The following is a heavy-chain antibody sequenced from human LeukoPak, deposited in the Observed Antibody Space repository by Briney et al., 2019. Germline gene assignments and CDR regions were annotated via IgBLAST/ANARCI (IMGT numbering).Heavy chain of an antibody. D-gene: IGHD2-15*01. J-gene: IGHJ4*02. CDR3: ARAEAGVVVAYYFDY. CDR1: GYTFTSYG. CDR2: MNPNSGNT. Sequence: ASVKVSCKASGYTFTSYGINWVRQATGQGLEWMGWMNPNSGNTGYAQKFQGRVTITRNTSISTAYMELSSLRSEGTAVYYCARAEAGVVVAYYFDYWGQGTLVTVSS. V-gene: IGHV1-8*03.